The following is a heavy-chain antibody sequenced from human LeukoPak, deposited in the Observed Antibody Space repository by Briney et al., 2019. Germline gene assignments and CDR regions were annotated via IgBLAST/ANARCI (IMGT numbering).Heavy chain of an antibody. J-gene: IGHJ5*02. D-gene: IGHD6-13*01. CDR2: ISYDGSNK. Sequence: GGSLRLSCAASGFTFSSYAMHWVRQAPGKGLEWVAVISYDGSNKYYADSVKGRFTISRDNSKNTLYLQMNSLRAEDTAVYYCAGIAAARNWFDPWGQGTLVTVSS. CDR1: GFTFSSYA. CDR3: AGIAAARNWFDP. V-gene: IGHV3-30*04.